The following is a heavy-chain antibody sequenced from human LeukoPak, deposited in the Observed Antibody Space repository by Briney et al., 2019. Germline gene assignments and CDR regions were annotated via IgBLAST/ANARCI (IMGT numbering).Heavy chain of an antibody. CDR3: ARDAGTFVEYYFDY. J-gene: IGHJ4*02. CDR2: IIPIFGTA. CDR1: GGTFSSYA. D-gene: IGHD6-13*01. Sequence: ASVKSSCKASGGTFSSYAISWVRQAPGQGLEWMGGIIPIFGTANYAQKFQGRVTITADESTSTAYMELSSLRSEGTAVYYCARDAGTFVEYYFDYWGQGTLVTVSS. V-gene: IGHV1-69*13.